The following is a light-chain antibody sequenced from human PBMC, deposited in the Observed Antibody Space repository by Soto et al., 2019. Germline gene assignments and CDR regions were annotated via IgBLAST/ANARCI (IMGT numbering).Light chain of an antibody. Sequence: DIQMTQSPSSLSASVGNRVTITCRASQSISSYLNWYQQKPGKAPKLLIYAASSLQSGVPSGFSGSGSGTDFTLTISSLQPGDFATYYCQQSYSTPHTFGQGTKLEI. CDR1: QSISSY. CDR3: QQSYSTPHT. V-gene: IGKV1-39*01. CDR2: AAS. J-gene: IGKJ2*01.